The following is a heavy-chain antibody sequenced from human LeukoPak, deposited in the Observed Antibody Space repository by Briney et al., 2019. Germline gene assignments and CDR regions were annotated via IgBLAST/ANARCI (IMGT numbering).Heavy chain of an antibody. Sequence: SETLSLTCAVYGGSFSGYYWSWIRQPPGKGLEWIGEINHSGSTNYNPSLKSRVTISVDTSKNQFSLKLSSVTAADTAVYYCARHEYYYDSSGYSLLGDYWGQGTLVTVSS. CDR3: ARHEYYYDSSGYSLLGDY. CDR2: INHSGST. V-gene: IGHV4-34*01. J-gene: IGHJ4*02. CDR1: GGSFSGYY. D-gene: IGHD3-22*01.